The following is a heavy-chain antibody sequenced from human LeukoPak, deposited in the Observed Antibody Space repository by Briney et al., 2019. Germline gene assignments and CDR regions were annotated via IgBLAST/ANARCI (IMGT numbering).Heavy chain of an antibody. CDR1: GYTFTGYY. J-gene: IGHJ6*03. V-gene: IGHV1-2*02. D-gene: IGHD6-19*01. Sequence: ASVKVSCTASGYTFTGYYMHWVRQAPGQGLEWMGWINPNSGGTDYAQKFQGRVTMTRDTSISTAYMELSRLRSDDTAVYYCARVRGQWLVESYYYYMDVWGKGTTVTVSS. CDR3: ARVRGQWLVESYYYYMDV. CDR2: INPNSGGT.